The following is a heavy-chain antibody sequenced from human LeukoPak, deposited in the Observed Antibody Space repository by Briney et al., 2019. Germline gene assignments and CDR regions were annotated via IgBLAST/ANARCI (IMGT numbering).Heavy chain of an antibody. CDR1: GFTFSNYW. CDR3: AREVVAATGKWGYYYYMDV. V-gene: IGHV3-7*01. Sequence: GGSLRLSCAASGFTFSNYWMSWVRQAPGKGLEWVANIKQDGSEKYYVDSVKGRFTISRDNAKNSLYLQMNSLRAEDTAVYYCAREVVAATGKWGYYYYMDVWGKGTTVTISS. CDR2: IKQDGSEK. J-gene: IGHJ6*03. D-gene: IGHD2-15*01.